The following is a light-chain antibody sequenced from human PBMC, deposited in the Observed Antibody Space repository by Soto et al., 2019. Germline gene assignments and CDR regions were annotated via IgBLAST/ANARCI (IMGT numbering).Light chain of an antibody. CDR3: CSFAGTYTFVV. V-gene: IGLV2-11*01. CDR2: DVT. J-gene: IGLJ2*01. CDR1: SGDVGGYNY. Sequence: QSALTQPRSVSGSPGQSVTISCTGTSGDVGGYNYVSWYQQHPGNAPKLMIYDVTKRPSGVPDRFSGSKSGNTASLSISGLQAEDEADYYCCSFAGTYTFVVFGGGTQLTV.